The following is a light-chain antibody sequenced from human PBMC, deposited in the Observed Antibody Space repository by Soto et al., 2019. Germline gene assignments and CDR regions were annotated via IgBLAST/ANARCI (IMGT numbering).Light chain of an antibody. CDR3: QQYVSLPTTWT. J-gene: IGKJ1*01. V-gene: IGKV3-20*01. Sequence: EIVFTQSRGTLRWSRGERATLSCRASQSVSSSYLAWYQQKPGQAPRLLIYGASSRATGIPDRFSGSGSGTDFTLTLSRREPEDFAVYCWQQYVSLPTTWTFGHGTKVDTK. CDR1: QSVSSSY. CDR2: GAS.